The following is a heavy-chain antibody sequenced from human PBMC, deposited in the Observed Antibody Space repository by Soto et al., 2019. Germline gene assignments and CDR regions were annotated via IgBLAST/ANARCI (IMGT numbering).Heavy chain of an antibody. CDR3: AKLSIGAVAGPSDY. CDR2: ISVSGGST. D-gene: IGHD6-19*01. Sequence: GGSRRRSWAASGFTFSSYGMSWGGQAPGKGLEWVSAISVSGGSTYYADSVKGRFTISRDNSKNTLYLQMNSLRAEDTAVYYCAKLSIGAVAGPSDYWGQGTLVTVSS. J-gene: IGHJ4*02. V-gene: IGHV3-23*01. CDR1: GFTFSSYG.